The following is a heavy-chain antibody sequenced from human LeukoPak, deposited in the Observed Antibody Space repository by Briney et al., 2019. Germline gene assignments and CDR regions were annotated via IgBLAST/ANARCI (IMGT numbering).Heavy chain of an antibody. J-gene: IGHJ6*02. CDR1: GYTFTGYY. CDR2: IIPIFGTA. CDR3: ARPSGYCSSTSCFWGGYYYYGMDV. V-gene: IGHV1-69*13. D-gene: IGHD2-2*01. Sequence: SVKVSCKASGYTFTGYYMHWVRQAPGQGLEWMGGIIPIFGTANYAQKFQGRVTITADESTSTAYMELSSLRSEDTAVYYCARPSGYCSSTSCFWGGYYYYGMDVWGQGTTVIVSS.